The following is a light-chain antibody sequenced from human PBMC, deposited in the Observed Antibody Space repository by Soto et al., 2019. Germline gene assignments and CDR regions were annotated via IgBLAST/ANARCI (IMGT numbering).Light chain of an antibody. CDR2: EVS. Sequence: QSVLTQPASVSGSPGQSITISCSGSSPDFGVSWYQHFPGKAPKLLIFEVSNRPSGVSTRFSGSKSGNIAFPTISGLQSEDEGHYHCSSYSSTTTLFGGGTKVTVL. J-gene: IGLJ2*01. CDR3: SSYSSTTTL. CDR1: SPDFG. V-gene: IGLV2-14*01.